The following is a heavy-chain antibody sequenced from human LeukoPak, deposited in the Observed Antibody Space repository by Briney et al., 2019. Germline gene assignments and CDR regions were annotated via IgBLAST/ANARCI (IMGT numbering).Heavy chain of an antibody. CDR1: GYTFTSYY. D-gene: IGHD4-17*01. CDR3: ARADGLTVNQGYGYYYYMDV. V-gene: IGHV1-8*03. J-gene: IGHJ6*03. CDR2: MNPNSGNT. Sequence: GASVKVSCKASGYTFTSYYMHWVRQAPGQGLEWMGWMNPNSGNTGYAQKFQGRVTITRNTSISTAYMELSSLRSEDTAVYYCARADGLTVNQGYGYYYYMDVWGKGTTVTVSS.